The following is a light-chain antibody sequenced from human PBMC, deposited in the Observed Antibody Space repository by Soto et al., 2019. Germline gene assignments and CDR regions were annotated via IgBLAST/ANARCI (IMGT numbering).Light chain of an antibody. CDR1: SSDFGGSNY. V-gene: IGLV2-14*01. Sequence: QSALTQPASVSGWPGQSITIYCTVTSSDFGGSNYVSWYQLSPGKSPKLLIYDVERLSGVSNRLSGFKFGNTASLTISGLQAEDEADYYCYSYSSSGTVVFGGGTKLTVL. CDR3: YSYSSSGTVV. J-gene: IGLJ3*02. CDR2: DV.